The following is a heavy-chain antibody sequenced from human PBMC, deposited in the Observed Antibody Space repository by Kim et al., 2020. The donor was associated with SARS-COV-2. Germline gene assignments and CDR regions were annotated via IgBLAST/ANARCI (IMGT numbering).Heavy chain of an antibody. CDR3: ATSRDAPGND. V-gene: IGHV3-7*01. Sequence: GGSLRLSCAASGFTFTNYWMSWVRQAPGKGLEWVANIAQDGSAKNYVDSVKARFTISRDNAMNSVYLQLNSLRAEDTAVYYCATSRDAPGNDWGQGTLVTVSS. J-gene: IGHJ4*02. D-gene: IGHD2-8*01. CDR2: IAQDGSAK. CDR1: GFTFTNYW.